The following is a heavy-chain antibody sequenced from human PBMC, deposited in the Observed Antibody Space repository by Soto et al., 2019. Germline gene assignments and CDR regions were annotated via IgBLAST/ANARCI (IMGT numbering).Heavy chain of an antibody. CDR1: GFPFSSYS. V-gene: IGHV3-21*01. CDR2: ISSSSSYI. D-gene: IGHD6-13*01. J-gene: IGHJ4*02. Sequence: VGSLRLSCAASGFPFSSYSMNWVRQAPGKGLEWVSSISSSSSYIYYADSVKGRFTISRDNAKNSLYLQMNSLRAEDTAVYYCARDFHGYSPYWGQGTLVNVSS. CDR3: ARDFHGYSPY.